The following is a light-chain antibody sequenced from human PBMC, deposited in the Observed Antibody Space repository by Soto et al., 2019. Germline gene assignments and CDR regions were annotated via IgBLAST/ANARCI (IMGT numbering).Light chain of an antibody. CDR1: QSIRSN. CDR3: QKFDDLPRN. J-gene: IGKJ4*01. V-gene: IGKV1-33*01. CDR2: LAS. Sequence: DIQITHSPSSLSASVVDRVTITFRASQSIRSNLNWYQQKPGKAPKVLISLASTLETGVPSRFSGGGSGTDFTFTISSLQPEDIATYYCQKFDDLPRNFGGGTKVDIK.